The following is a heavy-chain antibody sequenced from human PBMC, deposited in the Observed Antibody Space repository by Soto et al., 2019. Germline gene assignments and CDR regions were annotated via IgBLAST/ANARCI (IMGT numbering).Heavy chain of an antibody. V-gene: IGHV4-38-2*02. CDR1: GYSISSGYY. CDR2: IYHSGKT. J-gene: IGHJ5*02. Sequence: PSETLSLTCVVSGYSISSGYYWAWVRQPPGKELEWIGSIYHSGKTYYKPSLRSRVTVSVDTSKNQFSMKLISVTAADTAVYYCARDKRVTMIGGWFDPWGQGTLVTVSS. CDR3: ARDKRVTMIGGWFDP. D-gene: IGHD3-22*01.